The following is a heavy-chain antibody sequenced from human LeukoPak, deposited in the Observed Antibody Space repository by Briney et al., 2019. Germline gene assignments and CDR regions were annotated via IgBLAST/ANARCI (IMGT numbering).Heavy chain of an antibody. Sequence: PGGSLRLSCAASGFTFSSYAMSWVRQAPGKRLEWVSMITGSGTSAYYADSVNGRFTISRDNSKKTLYLQMSSLSADDTAVYYCAKGGGTLTGVNWGQGTLVAVSS. V-gene: IGHV3-23*01. CDR3: AKGGGTLTGVN. D-gene: IGHD2-15*01. CDR1: GFTFSSYA. CDR2: ITGSGTSA. J-gene: IGHJ4*02.